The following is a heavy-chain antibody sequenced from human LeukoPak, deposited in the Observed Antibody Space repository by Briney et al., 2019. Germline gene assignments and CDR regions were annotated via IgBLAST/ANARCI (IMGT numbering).Heavy chain of an antibody. V-gene: IGHV4-59*07. D-gene: IGHD3-22*01. CDR1: GDSISSYY. Sequence: PSDTLSLTCTVSGDSISSYYWSWIRQPTGKALECIGYIYYSGTTTYNPSLKSRATISVDTSKNQFSLKLSSVTAADTAVYYCATRPPNDISGYLDNWGQGTLVTVSS. J-gene: IGHJ4*02. CDR3: ATRPPNDISGYLDN. CDR2: IYYSGTT.